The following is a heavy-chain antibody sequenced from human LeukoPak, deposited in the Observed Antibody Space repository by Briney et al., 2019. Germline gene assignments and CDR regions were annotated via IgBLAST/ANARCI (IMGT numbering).Heavy chain of an antibody. J-gene: IGHJ6*03. CDR2: IYHSGST. D-gene: IGHD2-21*01. Sequence: SETLSLTCTVSGASISSYYWSWIRQPPGKGLEWIGSIYHSGSTYYKTSLKSRVTRSLDTSKNQFSLKLSSVTAADTAVYYCARDRAYSSVFGGTYYYYMDVWGKGTTVTVSS. V-gene: IGHV4-59*12. CDR3: ARDRAYSSVFGGTYYYYMDV. CDR1: GASISSYY.